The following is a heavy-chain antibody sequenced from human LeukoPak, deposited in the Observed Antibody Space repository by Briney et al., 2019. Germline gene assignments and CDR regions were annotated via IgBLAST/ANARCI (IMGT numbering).Heavy chain of an antibody. D-gene: IGHD4-23*01. J-gene: IGHJ4*02. V-gene: IGHV3-23*01. CDR3: AKDSNRVIRWQGDY. Sequence: KSGGSLRLSCAASGFTFSTYAMSWVRQAPGKGLEWVSAISGSGGSTYYADSVKGRFTISRDNSKNTLYLQMNSLRAEDTAVYYCAKDSNRVIRWQGDYWGQGTLVTVSS. CDR1: GFTFSTYA. CDR2: ISGSGGST.